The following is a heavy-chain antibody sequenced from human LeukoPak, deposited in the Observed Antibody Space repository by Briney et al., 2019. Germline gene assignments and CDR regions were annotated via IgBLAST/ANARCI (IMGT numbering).Heavy chain of an antibody. D-gene: IGHD2-15*01. CDR2: ISSNGGIT. J-gene: IGHJ4*02. Sequence: PGGSLRLSCAASGFTFSSYAMHWVRQAPGKGLEYVSAISSNGGITYYANSVKGRFAISRDNSKNTLYLQMGSLRAEDTAVYYCARRYCGGGSCYHLDWGQGILVTVSS. CDR1: GFTFSSYA. CDR3: ARRYCGGGSCYHLD. V-gene: IGHV3-64*01.